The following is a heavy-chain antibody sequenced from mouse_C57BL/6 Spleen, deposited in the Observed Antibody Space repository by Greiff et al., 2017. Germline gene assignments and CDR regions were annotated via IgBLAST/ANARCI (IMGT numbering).Heavy chain of an antibody. D-gene: IGHD2-5*01. V-gene: IGHV1-69*01. CDR2: IDPSDSYT. Sequence: VQLQQPGAELVMPGASVKLSCKASGYTFTSYWMHWVKQRPGQGLEWIGEIDPSDSYTNYNQKFKGKSTLTVDKSASTAYMQLSSLTSEDSAVYYCAISNSYAMDYWGQGTSVTVSS. CDR3: AISNSYAMDY. J-gene: IGHJ4*01. CDR1: GYTFTSYW.